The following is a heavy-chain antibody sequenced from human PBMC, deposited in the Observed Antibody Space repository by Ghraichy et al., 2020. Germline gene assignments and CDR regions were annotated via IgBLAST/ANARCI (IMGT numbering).Heavy chain of an antibody. CDR3: AKDLNWGSISFDAFDI. J-gene: IGHJ3*02. CDR1: GFTFDDYA. CDR2: ISWNSGSI. Sequence: SLNISCAASGFTFDDYAMHWVRQAPGKGLEWVSGISWNSGSIGYADSVKGRFTISRDNAKNSLYLQMNSLRAEDTALYYCAKDLNWGSISFDAFDIWGQGTMVTVSS. D-gene: IGHD7-27*01. V-gene: IGHV3-9*01.